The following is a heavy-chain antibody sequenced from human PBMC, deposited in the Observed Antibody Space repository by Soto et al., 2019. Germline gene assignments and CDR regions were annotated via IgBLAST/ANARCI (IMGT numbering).Heavy chain of an antibody. CDR2: IYPSGVT. V-gene: IGHV4-30-2*01. J-gene: IGHJ5*02. CDR1: GDSYSISTYS. D-gene: IGHD6-19*01. Sequence: PSETMSLTCTMSGDSYSISTYSWSWIRQPPGKALQWIGFIYPSGVTSYNPSLASRVSISLDRSNNQCSLKLKSVTAADTAVYFCAGMPYTSGLRFDPWGPGTLVTVSS. CDR3: AGMPYTSGLRFDP.